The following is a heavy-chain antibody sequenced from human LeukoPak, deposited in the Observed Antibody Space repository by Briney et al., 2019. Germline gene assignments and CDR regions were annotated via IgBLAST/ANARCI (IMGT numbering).Heavy chain of an antibody. Sequence: GGSLRLSCAASGFTFSSYSMNWVRQAPGKGLEWVSYISSSSSTIYYADSVKGRFTISRDNAKNSLYLQMNSLGDEDTAVYYCTRGGSISIVHWGQGTLVTVSS. J-gene: IGHJ4*02. D-gene: IGHD2/OR15-2a*01. CDR2: ISSSSSTI. V-gene: IGHV3-48*02. CDR1: GFTFSSYS. CDR3: TRGGSISIVH.